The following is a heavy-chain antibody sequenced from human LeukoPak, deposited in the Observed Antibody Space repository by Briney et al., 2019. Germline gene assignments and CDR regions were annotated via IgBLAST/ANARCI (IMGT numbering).Heavy chain of an antibody. V-gene: IGHV4-39*01. D-gene: IGHD1-7*01. CDR2: IYYSGST. CDR1: GGSISSSSYY. Sequence: PSETLSLTCTVSGGSISSSSYYWGWIRQPPGKGLKWIGSIYYSGSTYYNPSLKSRVTISVDTSKNQFSLKLSSVTAADTAVYYCARHELELYYYYYYMDVWGKGTTVTVSS. CDR3: ARHELELYYYYYYMDV. J-gene: IGHJ6*03.